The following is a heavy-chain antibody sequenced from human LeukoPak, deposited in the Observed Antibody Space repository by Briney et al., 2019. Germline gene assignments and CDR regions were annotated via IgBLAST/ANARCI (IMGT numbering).Heavy chain of an antibody. J-gene: IGHJ4*02. CDR2: IIPIFGTA. V-gene: IGHV1-69*05. CDR1: GGTFSSYA. CDR3: ARGRDGYGYCSSTSCYPFDY. Sequence: GASVEVSCKASGGTFSSYAISWVRQAPGQGLEWMGGIIPIFGTANYAQKFQGRVTITTDESTSTAYMELSSLRSEDTAVYYCARGRDGYGYCSSTSCYPFDYWGQGTLVTVSS. D-gene: IGHD2-2*01.